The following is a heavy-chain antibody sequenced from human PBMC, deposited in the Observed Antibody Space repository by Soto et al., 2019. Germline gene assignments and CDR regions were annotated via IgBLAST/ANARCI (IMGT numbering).Heavy chain of an antibody. CDR2: ISKSGDST. CDR1: GVTLTSYA. D-gene: IGHD3-10*01. V-gene: IGHV3-23*01. CDR3: AKGSFGFDY. J-gene: IGHJ4*02. Sequence: GGSLRLSCAASGVTLTSYAMTWVRQVPGEGLQWVSSISKSGDSTYYADSVKGRFTTSRDNSKNTLYLQMNSLRAGDTAIYYCAKGSFGFDYWGQGTLVTVSS.